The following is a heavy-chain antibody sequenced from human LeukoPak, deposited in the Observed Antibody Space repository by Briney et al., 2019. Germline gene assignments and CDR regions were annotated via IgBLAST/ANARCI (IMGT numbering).Heavy chain of an antibody. V-gene: IGHV3-21*04. CDR2: ISSSSSYI. D-gene: IGHD6-19*01. CDR1: GFTFSSYS. J-gene: IGHJ4*02. Sequence: GGSLRLSCAASGFTFSSYSMNWVRQAPGKGLEWVSSISSSSSYIYYADSVKGRFTISRDNAKNSLYLQMNSLRAEDTAVYYCAAMGSSGWYNDEYYFDYWGQGTLVTVSS. CDR3: AAMGSSGWYNDEYYFDY.